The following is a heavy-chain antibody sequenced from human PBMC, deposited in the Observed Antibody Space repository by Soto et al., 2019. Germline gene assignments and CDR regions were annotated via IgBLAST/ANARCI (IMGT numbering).Heavy chain of an antibody. CDR3: ARGGYCTNGVCYTGGSYYVMDV. Sequence: QVQLVQSGAEVKKPGASVKVSCKASGYTFTGYYMHWVRQAPGQGLEWMGWINPNSGGTNYAQKFQGWVTMTRDTSISTAYMELSRLRSDDTAVYYCARGGYCTNGVCYTGGSYYVMDVWGQGTTVTVSS. D-gene: IGHD2-8*01. J-gene: IGHJ6*02. CDR1: GYTFTGYY. CDR2: INPNSGGT. V-gene: IGHV1-2*04.